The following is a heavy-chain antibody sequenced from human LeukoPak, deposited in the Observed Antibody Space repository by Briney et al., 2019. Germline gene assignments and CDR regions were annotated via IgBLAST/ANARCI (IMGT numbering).Heavy chain of an antibody. CDR1: GFTFSIYA. D-gene: IGHD3-22*01. V-gene: IGHV3-23*01. CDR3: ARDRPNYYGSDGHYYRRDGDY. CDR2: ITSRGEST. Sequence: GGSLRLSCAASGFTFSIYAMSWVRQAPGKGLQWVSSITSRGESTWYVDSVKGRFTITRDNTENTLYLQMHSLRAEDTAVYYCARDRPNYYGSDGHYYRRDGDYWGRGTLVSVSS. J-gene: IGHJ4*02.